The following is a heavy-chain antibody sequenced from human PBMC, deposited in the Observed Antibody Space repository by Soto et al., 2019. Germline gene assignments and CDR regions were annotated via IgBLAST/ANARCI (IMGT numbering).Heavy chain of an antibody. CDR1: GGTFYTYT. D-gene: IGHD5-18*01. CDR2: ITPIYPTT. CDR3: ARIPRYSFPTSDDLDS. V-gene: IGHV1-69*15. Sequence: QVQLVQSGAEVRKPGSSVQVSCKASGGTFYTYTFSWVRQAPGQGLEWMGSITPIYPTTNYAEKFQGRRTVTADGSTNTAYMELNSLTSDDTAVYYCARIPRYSFPTSDDLDSWGQGTLVTVSS. J-gene: IGHJ4*02.